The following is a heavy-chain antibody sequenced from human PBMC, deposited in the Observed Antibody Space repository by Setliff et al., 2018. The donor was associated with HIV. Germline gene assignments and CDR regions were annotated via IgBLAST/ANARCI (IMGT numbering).Heavy chain of an antibody. J-gene: IGHJ4*02. Sequence: SVKVSCKASGYTFTSYDINWVRQATGQRLEWIGWIVVGSGNTNYAQKFQERVTITRDMSTSTVYMELSSLRSEDTAVYYCAAGPNYYDSSGYYYDFDYWGQGALVTVSS. CDR1: GYTFTSYD. CDR3: AAGPNYYDSSGYYYDFDY. CDR2: IVVGSGNT. V-gene: IGHV1-58*02. D-gene: IGHD3-22*01.